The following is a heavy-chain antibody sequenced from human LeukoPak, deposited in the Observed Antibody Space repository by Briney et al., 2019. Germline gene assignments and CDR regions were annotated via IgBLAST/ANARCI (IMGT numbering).Heavy chain of an antibody. D-gene: IGHD1-26*01. CDR1: GVSISSSNSY. CDR3: ARGSLVVGANLFDY. J-gene: IGHJ4*02. Sequence: SETLSLTCTVSGVSISSSNSYWGWIRQPPGKGLEWIGEINHSGSTNYNPSLKSRVTISVDTSKNQFSLKLSSVTAADTAVYYCARGSLVVGANLFDYWGQGTLVTVSS. CDR2: INHSGST. V-gene: IGHV4-39*07.